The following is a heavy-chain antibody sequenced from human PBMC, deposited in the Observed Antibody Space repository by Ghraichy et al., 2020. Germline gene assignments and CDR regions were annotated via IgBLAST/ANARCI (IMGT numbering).Heavy chain of an antibody. D-gene: IGHD4-17*01. J-gene: IGHJ4*02. Sequence: ASVKVSCKVSGYALSRLSMHWVRQAPGKGLDWMGGFDREDGETIYAQKFQGRVTMTEDTSTDTAYMELRSLRSEDTAIYYCATPYQYGDYGYWGQGTLVTVSS. CDR3: ATPYQYGDYGY. CDR2: FDREDGET. CDR1: GYALSRLS. V-gene: IGHV1-24*01.